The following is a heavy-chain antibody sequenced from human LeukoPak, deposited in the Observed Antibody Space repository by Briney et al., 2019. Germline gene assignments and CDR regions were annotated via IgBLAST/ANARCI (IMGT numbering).Heavy chain of an antibody. J-gene: IGHJ2*01. V-gene: IGHV4-59*01. Sequence: SETLSLTCTVSGGSISSYYWSWIRQPPGKGLEWIGYIYYSGRTNYNPSLKSRVTISVDTSKNQFSLKLSSVTAADTAVYYCARDPITMVRGVADWYFDLWGRGTLVTVSS. CDR3: ARDPITMVRGVADWYFDL. D-gene: IGHD3-10*01. CDR1: GGSISSYY. CDR2: IYYSGRT.